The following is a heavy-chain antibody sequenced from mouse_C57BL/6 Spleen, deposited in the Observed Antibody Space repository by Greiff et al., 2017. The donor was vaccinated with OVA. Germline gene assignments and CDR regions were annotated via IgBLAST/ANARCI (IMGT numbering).Heavy chain of an antibody. D-gene: IGHD3-2*02. CDR1: GFTFSDYG. J-gene: IGHJ4*01. V-gene: IGHV5-17*01. CDR3: ARQLRIYIYAMDY. CDR2: ISSDNSTI. Sequence: EVQWVESGGGLVKPGGSLKLSCAASGFTFSDYGMHWVRQAPEKGLEWVAYISSDNSTIYYADTVKGRFTITRDNAKNTLFLQMTSLRSEDTAMYYCARQLRIYIYAMDYWGQGTSGTVSS.